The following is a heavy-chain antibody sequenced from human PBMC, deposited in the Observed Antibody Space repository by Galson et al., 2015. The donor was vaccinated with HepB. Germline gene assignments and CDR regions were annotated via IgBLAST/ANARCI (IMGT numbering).Heavy chain of an antibody. V-gene: IGHV5-51*01. CDR1: GYSFTSHW. CDR3: ARLLTPYYDVLTGYSYFDY. CDR2: IYPGDSDT. D-gene: IGHD3-9*01. J-gene: IGHJ4*02. Sequence: QSGAEVKNPGESLKISCKGSGYSFTSHWIGWVRQMPGKGLEWMGIIYPGDSDTKYSPSFQGQVTISADKSINTAYLQWSSLKASDTAMYYCARLLTPYYDVLTGYSYFDYWGQGTLVTVSS.